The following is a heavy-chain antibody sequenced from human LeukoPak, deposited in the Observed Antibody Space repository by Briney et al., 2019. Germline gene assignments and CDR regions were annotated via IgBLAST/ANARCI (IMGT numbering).Heavy chain of an antibody. CDR1: GGSISSYY. J-gene: IGHJ5*02. CDR2: IYSSGST. CDR3: ARLYGNWFDP. D-gene: IGHD2-8*01. Sequence: SXXLSLTCTVSGGSISSYYWSWIRQAPGKGLELILYIYSSGSTNYNPSLKSRVTISVDTSKNQFSLKLSSVTAADTAVYYCARLYGNWFDPWGQGTLVTVSS. V-gene: IGHV4-59*01.